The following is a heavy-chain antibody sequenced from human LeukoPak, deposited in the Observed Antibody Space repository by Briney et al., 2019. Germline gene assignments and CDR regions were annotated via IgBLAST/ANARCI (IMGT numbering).Heavy chain of an antibody. CDR2: INTNSGGT. CDR1: GYTFTGYY. D-gene: IGHD2-15*01. V-gene: IGHV1-2*06. J-gene: IGHJ4*02. Sequence: ASVKVSCKASGYTFTGYYMHWVRQAPGQGRAWMGRINTNSGGTNYAQKFQVRGTMTRDTSISTAYMVLSRLRSDDTAVYYCARVGRLSRYCSGGSCSYFDYWGQGTLVTVSS. CDR3: ARVGRLSRYCSGGSCSYFDY.